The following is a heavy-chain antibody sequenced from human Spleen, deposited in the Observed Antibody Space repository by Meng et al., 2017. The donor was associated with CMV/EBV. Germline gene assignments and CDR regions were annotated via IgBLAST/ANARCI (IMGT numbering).Heavy chain of an antibody. CDR3: AKVKPYSSNWHFFDS. Sequence: GESLKISCAASGFTFSSFAMSWVRQAPGKGLEWVSGISGSGGDTYYADSVKGRFTISRDNSKDMLYLQMSSLRAEDTAVYYCAKVKPYSSNWHFFDSWGQGMLVTVSS. V-gene: IGHV3-23*01. CDR1: GFTFSSFA. J-gene: IGHJ4*02. CDR2: ISGSGGDT. D-gene: IGHD6-13*01.